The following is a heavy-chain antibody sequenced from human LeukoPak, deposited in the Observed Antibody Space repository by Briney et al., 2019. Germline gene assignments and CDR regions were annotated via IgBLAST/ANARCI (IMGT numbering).Heavy chain of an antibody. CDR2: ISSSSSTI. CDR3: ASRSSSSSYGYYYMDV. V-gene: IGHV3-48*01. Sequence: PGRSLRLSCAASGFTFSSYSMNWVRQAPGKGLEWVSYISSSSSTIYYADSVKGRFTISRDNAKNSLYLQMNSLRAEDTAVYYCASRSSSSSYGYYYMDVWGKGTTVTVSS. J-gene: IGHJ6*03. CDR1: GFTFSSYS. D-gene: IGHD6-6*01.